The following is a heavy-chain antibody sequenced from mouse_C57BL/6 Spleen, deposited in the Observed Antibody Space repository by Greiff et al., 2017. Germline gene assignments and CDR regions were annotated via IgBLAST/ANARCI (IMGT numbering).Heavy chain of an antibody. CDR3: ARDAMDY. CDR1: GYSITSGYY. J-gene: IGHJ4*01. Sequence: EVKLVESGPGLVKPSQSLSFTCSVTGYSITSGYYWNWIRQFPGNKLEWMGYISYDGSNNSNPSLKNRISITRDTSKNQFFLKLNSVTTEDTATYYCARDAMDYWGQGTSVTVSS. V-gene: IGHV3-6*01. CDR2: ISYDGSN.